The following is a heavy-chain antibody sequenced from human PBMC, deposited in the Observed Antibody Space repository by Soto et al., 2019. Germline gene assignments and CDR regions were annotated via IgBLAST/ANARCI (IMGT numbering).Heavy chain of an antibody. CDR2: ISYDGSNE. D-gene: IGHD2-15*01. V-gene: IGHV3-30*18. Sequence: QVQLVESGGGVVQPGRSLRLSCSGSGFTFTNYGLHWVRQAPGKGLEWVAAISYDGSNEYYADSVKGRFTISRDYSKKMLYLQMVSLRPEDTAVYYCAKDGAPRYRTRSSCHPAGAYWGQGTLVTVSS. CDR3: AKDGAPRYRTRSSCHPAGAY. J-gene: IGHJ4*02. CDR1: GFTFTNYG.